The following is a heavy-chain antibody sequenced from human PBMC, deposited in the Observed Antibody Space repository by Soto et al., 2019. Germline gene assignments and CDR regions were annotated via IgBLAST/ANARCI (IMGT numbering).Heavy chain of an antibody. Sequence: VQLLESGGGLVQPGGSLRLSCAASGFTFSSYGMHWVRQAPGKGLEWVAVISYDGSNKYYADSVKGRFTISRDNSKNTLYLQMNSLRAEDTAVYYCAKDHVVVVPAARGLFDYWGQGTLVTVSS. CDR3: AKDHVVVVPAARGLFDY. J-gene: IGHJ4*02. CDR2: ISYDGSNK. V-gene: IGHV3-30*18. CDR1: GFTFSSYG. D-gene: IGHD2-2*01.